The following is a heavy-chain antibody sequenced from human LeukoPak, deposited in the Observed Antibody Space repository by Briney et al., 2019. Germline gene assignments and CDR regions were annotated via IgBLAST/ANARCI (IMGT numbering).Heavy chain of an antibody. J-gene: IGHJ6*03. Sequence: GGSLRLSCAASGFTFSSYSMNWVRQAPGKGLEWVSSISSSSYIYYADSVKGRFTISRDNAKNSLYLQMNSLRAEDTAVYYCARVHDFWSGYMDVWGKGTTVTVSS. CDR1: GFTFSSYS. V-gene: IGHV3-21*01. CDR2: ISSSSYI. D-gene: IGHD3-3*01. CDR3: ARVHDFWSGYMDV.